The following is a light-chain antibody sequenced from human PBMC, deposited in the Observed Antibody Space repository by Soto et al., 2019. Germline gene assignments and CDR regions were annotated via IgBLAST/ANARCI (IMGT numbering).Light chain of an antibody. CDR2: GVT. V-gene: IGLV2-14*01. J-gene: IGLJ1*01. CDR3: SSYTTAFFYV. CDR1: SSDIGAFNY. Sequence: QSVLTQPASVSGSPGQSITISCTGSSSDIGAFNYVAWYQQHPGKAPKLIIHGVTNRPSGVSSCFSGSKSDYTASLTISGLQAEDEADYYCSSYTTAFFYVFGTGTKVTVL.